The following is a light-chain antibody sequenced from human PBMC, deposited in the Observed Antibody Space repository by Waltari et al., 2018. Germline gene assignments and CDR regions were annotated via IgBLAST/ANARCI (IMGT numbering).Light chain of an antibody. CDR1: QDISNH. CDR2: DAS. J-gene: IGKJ5*01. Sequence: DIQMTQSPSSLSASVGARVTITCQASQDISNHLNWYQQKPGNPPKLLIYDASTLETGVPSRFSGSGSGTDFTFTITSLQPEDIATYYCQQYDNLPSITFGQGTRLDIK. V-gene: IGKV1-33*01. CDR3: QQYDNLPSIT.